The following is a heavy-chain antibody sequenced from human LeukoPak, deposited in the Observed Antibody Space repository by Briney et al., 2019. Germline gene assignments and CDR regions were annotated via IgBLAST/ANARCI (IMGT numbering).Heavy chain of an antibody. CDR1: GGSVSSGSYY. V-gene: IGHV4-61*01. J-gene: IGHJ4*02. D-gene: IGHD2-2*01. CDR2: IYYSGST. Sequence: SETLSLICTVSGGSVSSGSYYWSWIRQPPGKGLEWIGYIYYSGSTNYNPSLKSRVTISVDTSKNQFSLKLSSVTAADTAVYYCARAPRGYCSSTSCYLGALDYWGQGTLVTVSS. CDR3: ARAPRGYCSSTSCYLGALDY.